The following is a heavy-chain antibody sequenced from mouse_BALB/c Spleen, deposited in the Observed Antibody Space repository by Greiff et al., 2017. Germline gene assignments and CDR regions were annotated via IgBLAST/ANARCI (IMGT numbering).Heavy chain of an antibody. CDR2: IRSKSNNYAT. Sequence: EVQLVESGGGLVQPKGSLKLSCAASGFTLNTYAMNWVRQAPGKGLEWVARIRSKSNNYATYYADSVKDRFTISRDDSQSMLYLQMNNLKTEDTAMYYCVRHIYDGYYHYAMDYWGQGTSVTVSS. D-gene: IGHD2-3*01. CDR1: GFTLNTYA. J-gene: IGHJ4*01. V-gene: IGHV10-1*02. CDR3: VRHIYDGYYHYAMDY.